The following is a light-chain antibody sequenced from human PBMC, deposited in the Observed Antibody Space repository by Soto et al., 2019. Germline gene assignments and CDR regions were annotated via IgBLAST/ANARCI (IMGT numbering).Light chain of an antibody. CDR2: ETF. CDR3: QQSHSTPT. J-gene: IGKJ5*01. CDR1: QSISGY. V-gene: IGKV1-39*01. Sequence: DIQMTQSPSSLSASVGDRVTFTCRASQSISGYLNWYQQKPGKAPTLLMYETFTLQSGVPSRFSGSGSGTDFTLTINSLQPEDFATYYGQQSHSTPTFGQGTRLEIK.